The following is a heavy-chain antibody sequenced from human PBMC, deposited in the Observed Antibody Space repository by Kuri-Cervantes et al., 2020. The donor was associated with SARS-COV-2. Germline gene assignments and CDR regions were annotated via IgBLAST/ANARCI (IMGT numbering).Heavy chain of an antibody. D-gene: IGHD3-3*01. Sequence: GESLKISCAASGFTFSSYWMSWVRQAPGKGLEWVSAISGSGGSTYYADSVKGRFTISRDNAKNSLYLQMNSLRAEDTAVYYCAREDITIFGVVKKYFDLWGRGTLVTVSS. CDR3: AREDITIFGVVKKYFDL. CDR1: GFTFSSYW. J-gene: IGHJ2*01. V-gene: IGHV3-23*01. CDR2: ISGSGGST.